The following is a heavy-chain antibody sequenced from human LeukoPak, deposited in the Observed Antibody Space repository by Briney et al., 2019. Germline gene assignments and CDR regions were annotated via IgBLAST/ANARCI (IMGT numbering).Heavy chain of an antibody. D-gene: IGHD3-10*01. CDR1: GYSFNTYW. CDR2: IYPRDSDT. CDR3: VRRKYYGSGNHYSHFDY. Sequence: GESLKISCQGFGYSFNTYWIGWVRQVPGKGLEWMGNIYPRDSDTRYSPAFQGHVTISVDKSISTASLQWSSLKASDSATYYCVRRKYYGSGNHYSHFDYWGQGTQVTVSS. V-gene: IGHV5-51*01. J-gene: IGHJ4*02.